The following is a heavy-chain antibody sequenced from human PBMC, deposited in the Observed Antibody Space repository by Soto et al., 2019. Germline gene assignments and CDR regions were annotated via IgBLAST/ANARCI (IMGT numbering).Heavy chain of an antibody. Sequence: QVQLQESGPGLVKPSGTLSLTCAVSGGSISTSNWWSWVRQPPGKGLEWIGEVYHSGSTNYNPSFKGRVAMSVDKSKNQFSLKLNSVTAADTALYYCARTSTSETRFDYWGQGSLVTVSS. V-gene: IGHV4-4*02. J-gene: IGHJ4*02. CDR3: ARTSTSETRFDY. CDR2: VYHSGST. CDR1: GGSISTSNW. D-gene: IGHD1-1*01.